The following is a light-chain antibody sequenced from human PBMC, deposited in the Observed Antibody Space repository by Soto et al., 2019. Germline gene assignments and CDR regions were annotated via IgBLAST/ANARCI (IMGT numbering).Light chain of an antibody. V-gene: IGKV3D-15*01. CDR1: QSVSSN. J-gene: IGKJ5*01. Sequence: EIVITHSPSNLPVSLWSRCPLYFTSSQSVSSNLAWYQQKPGQAPRLLIYDASNRATGIPARFSGSGSGTDFTLTISSLQSEDFAVYYCQQYNKWPLITFGQGTRLDIK. CDR2: DAS. CDR3: QQYNKWPLIT.